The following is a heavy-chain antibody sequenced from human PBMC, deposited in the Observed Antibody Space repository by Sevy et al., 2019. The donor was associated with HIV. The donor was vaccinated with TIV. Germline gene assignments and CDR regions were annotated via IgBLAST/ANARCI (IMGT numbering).Heavy chain of an antibody. CDR3: ARPRITIFGVVIHLLYYFDY. Sequence: GGSLRLSCAASGFTFSSYAMHWVRQAPGKGLEWVAVISYDGSNKYYADSVKGRFTISRDNSKNTLYLQMNSLRAEDTAVYYYARPRITIFGVVIHLLYYFDYWGQGTLVTVSS. CDR2: ISYDGSNK. V-gene: IGHV3-30-3*01. J-gene: IGHJ4*02. D-gene: IGHD3-3*01. CDR1: GFTFSSYA.